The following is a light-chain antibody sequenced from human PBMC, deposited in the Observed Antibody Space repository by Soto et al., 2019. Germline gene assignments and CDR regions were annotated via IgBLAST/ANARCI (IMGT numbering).Light chain of an antibody. J-gene: IGKJ3*01. CDR1: QSVSSN. V-gene: IGKV3-15*01. Sequence: EIVMTQSPATLSVSPGERATLSCRASQSVSSNLAWYQQKPGQAPRLLIYGASTRATGIPARFSGSGSGTEFTLTISSLQSEDFAVYYCQHGEIFTFGPGTKVDIK. CDR2: GAS. CDR3: QHGEIFT.